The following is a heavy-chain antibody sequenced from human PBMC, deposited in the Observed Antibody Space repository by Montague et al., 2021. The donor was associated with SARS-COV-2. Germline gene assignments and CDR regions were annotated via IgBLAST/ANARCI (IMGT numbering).Heavy chain of an antibody. CDR2: ISGSSSYI. CDR3: ARDLPSFFLGIAVAGPFDP. J-gene: IGHJ5*02. Sequence: SLRLSCAASGFTFSSYYMNWVRQAPGKGLEWVSSISGSSSYIYYADSVKGRFTISRDNAKNSLYLQVNSLRAEDTAVYYCARDLPSFFLGIAVAGPFDPWGQGTLVTVSS. V-gene: IGHV3-21*01. CDR1: GFTFSSYY. D-gene: IGHD6-19*01.